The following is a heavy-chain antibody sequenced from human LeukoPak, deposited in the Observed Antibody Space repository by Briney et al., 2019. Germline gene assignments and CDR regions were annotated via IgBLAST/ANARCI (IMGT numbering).Heavy chain of an antibody. Sequence: LVAAVKVSSKASGYTFSANYMYCVRHTPGQRLEWMGWLNPDSDATNDAQKFQGRVTMTRDTSINTAYMELTTLTSNYTAVYYCARDLAATGGSSSPYDAFDIWGQGVMVTVSS. V-gene: IGHV1-2*03. D-gene: IGHD1-26*01. CDR1: GYTFSANY. J-gene: IGHJ3*02. CDR2: LNPDSDAT. CDR3: ARDLAATGGSSSPYDAFDI.